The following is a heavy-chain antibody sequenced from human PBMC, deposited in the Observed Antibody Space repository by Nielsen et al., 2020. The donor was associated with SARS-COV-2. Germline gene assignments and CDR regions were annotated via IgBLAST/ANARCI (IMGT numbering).Heavy chain of an antibody. Sequence: SETLSLTCTVSGASITSTNFYWGWVRQPPGKELAWIGSVYYSGTTYYNPSLKSRVTMSVDTSKNQFSLNLTSVTAADTALYYCARAGPIAVTGRGNFDHWGQGALVTVSS. CDR3: ARAGPIAVTGRGNFDH. CDR1: GASITSTNFY. J-gene: IGHJ4*02. CDR2: VYYSGTT. V-gene: IGHV4-39*01. D-gene: IGHD6-19*01.